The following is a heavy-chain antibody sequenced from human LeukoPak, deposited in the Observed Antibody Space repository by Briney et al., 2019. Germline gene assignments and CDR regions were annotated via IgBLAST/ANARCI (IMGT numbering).Heavy chain of an antibody. D-gene: IGHD6-19*01. CDR3: AKADAYSSGRRYFQH. CDR1: GFTFSNSA. J-gene: IGHJ1*01. V-gene: IGHV3-23*01. CDR2: ISASGGGI. Sequence: PGGSLRLTCAASGFTFSNSAMSWVRQAPGKGLEWVSTISASGGGIHYADSVKGRSTVSRDNSKITLFLQMNSLRAEDTAVYYCAKADAYSSGRRYFQHWGQGTLVTVSS.